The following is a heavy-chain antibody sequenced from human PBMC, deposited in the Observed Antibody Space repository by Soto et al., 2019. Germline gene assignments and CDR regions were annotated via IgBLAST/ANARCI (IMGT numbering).Heavy chain of an antibody. Sequence: SLTCTVSGGSISSSSYYWGWIRQPPGKGLEWIGSIYYSGSTYYNPSLKSRVTISVDTSKNQFSQKLSSVTAADTAVYYCAITYYDYVWGSYRRYYFDYWGQGTLVTVSS. D-gene: IGHD3-16*02. V-gene: IGHV4-39*01. J-gene: IGHJ4*02. CDR3: AITYYDYVWGSYRRYYFDY. CDR2: IYYSGST. CDR1: GGSISSSSYY.